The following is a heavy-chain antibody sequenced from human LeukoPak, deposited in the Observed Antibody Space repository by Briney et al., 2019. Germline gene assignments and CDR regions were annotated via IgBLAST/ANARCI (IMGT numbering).Heavy chain of an antibody. CDR2: MNPNSGNT. CDR3: ARGIRPRYQWLVSSPRRNYYYYMDV. CDR1: GYTFTSYD. J-gene: IGHJ6*03. Sequence: ASVKVSCKASGYTFTSYDINWVRQATGQGLEWMGWMNPNSGNTGYAQKFQGRVTMTRNTSISTAYMELSSLRSEDTAVYYCARGIRPRYQWLVSSPRRNYYYYMDVWGKGTTVTISS. V-gene: IGHV1-8*01. D-gene: IGHD6-19*01.